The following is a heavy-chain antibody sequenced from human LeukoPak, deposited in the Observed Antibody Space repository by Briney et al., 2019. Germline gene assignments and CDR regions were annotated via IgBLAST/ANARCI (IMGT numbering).Heavy chain of an antibody. CDR2: INHSGST. J-gene: IGHJ5*02. V-gene: IGHV4-34*01. CDR3: TRGLRLGYCSGGSCYYWFDP. Sequence: SETLSLTCAVYGGSISGYYWSWIRQPPGKGLEWIGEINHSGSTNYNPSLQSRVTISADTSKNQFSLNLSSVTAADTAVYYCTRGLRLGYCSGGSCYYWFDPWGQGTRVTVSS. CDR1: GGSISGYY. D-gene: IGHD2-15*01.